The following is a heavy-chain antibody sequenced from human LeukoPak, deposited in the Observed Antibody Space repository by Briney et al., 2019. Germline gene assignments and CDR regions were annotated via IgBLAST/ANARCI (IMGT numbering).Heavy chain of an antibody. CDR1: GGSISSSSYY. D-gene: IGHD2-15*01. V-gene: IGHV4-39*07. Sequence: PSETLSLTCTVSGGSISSSSYYWGWIRQPPGKGLEWIGSIYYSGSTYYNPSLKSRVTISVDTSKTQFSLKLSSVTAADTAVYYCARVRNGYCSGGSCYTKAYYYYYYMDVWGKGTTVTVSS. CDR2: IYYSGST. J-gene: IGHJ6*03. CDR3: ARVRNGYCSGGSCYTKAYYYYYYMDV.